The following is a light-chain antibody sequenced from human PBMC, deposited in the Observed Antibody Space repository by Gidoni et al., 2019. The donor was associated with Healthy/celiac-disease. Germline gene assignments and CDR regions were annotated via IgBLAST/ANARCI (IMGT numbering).Light chain of an antibody. CDR2: WAS. J-gene: IGKJ1*01. CDR1: QSVLYSSNNKNY. CDR3: QQYYSTPWT. Sequence: IVMTQSPDSLAVSLCERATINCKSSQSVLYSSNNKNYLAWYQQKPGQPPKLIIYWASTRESGVADRFSGSGSGKDFTLTISSLQAEDVAVYYCQQYYSTPWTFGQGTKVEIK. V-gene: IGKV4-1*01.